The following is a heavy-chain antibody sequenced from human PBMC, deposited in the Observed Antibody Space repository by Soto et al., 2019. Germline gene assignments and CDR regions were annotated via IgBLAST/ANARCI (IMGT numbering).Heavy chain of an antibody. V-gene: IGHV1-69*06. D-gene: IGHD6-13*01. CDR3: ARGGVAAAGTSSPYYYGMDV. J-gene: IGHJ6*02. Sequence: SGKVSCKASGSTFSSYAISWVRQAPGQGLEWMGGIIPIFGTANYAQKFQGRVTITADKSTSTAYMELSSLRSEDTAVYYCARGGVAAAGTSSPYYYGMDVWGQGTTVTVSS. CDR2: IIPIFGTA. CDR1: GSTFSSYA.